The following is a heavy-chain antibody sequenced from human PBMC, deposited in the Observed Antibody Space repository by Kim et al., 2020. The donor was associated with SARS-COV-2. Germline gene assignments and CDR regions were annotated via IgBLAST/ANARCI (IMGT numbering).Heavy chain of an antibody. CDR2: VGTGGVLK. CDR3: AKDTGGSRLFDY. Sequence: GGSLSLSCAASGFTFRSSVMSWVRQAPGKDLEWVSVVGTGGVLKYYADSVKGRFTISRDNSRRTLYLQMSSLRADDTAVYYCAKDTGGSRLFDYWGQGTL. CDR1: GFTFRSSV. V-gene: IGHV3-23*01. J-gene: IGHJ4*02. D-gene: IGHD3-16*01.